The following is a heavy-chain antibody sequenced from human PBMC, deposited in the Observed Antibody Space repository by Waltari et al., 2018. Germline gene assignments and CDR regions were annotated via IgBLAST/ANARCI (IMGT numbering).Heavy chain of an antibody. Sequence: QVQLQESGPGLVKPSEPLSLTCAVSGYSISSGYYWGWTRQPPGKGLEWIGSIYHRGSTYYNPSLKSRVIISVETSKNQFSLKLSSVTAADTAVYYCAIVATGSYYGMDVWGQGTTVTVSS. D-gene: IGHD5-12*01. CDR1: GYSISSGYY. CDR2: IYHRGST. J-gene: IGHJ6*02. CDR3: AIVATGSYYGMDV. V-gene: IGHV4-38-2*01.